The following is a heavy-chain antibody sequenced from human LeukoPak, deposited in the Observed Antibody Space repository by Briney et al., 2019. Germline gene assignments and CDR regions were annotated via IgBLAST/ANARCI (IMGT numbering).Heavy chain of an antibody. V-gene: IGHV3-48*01. CDR3: ARGISPGY. CDR1: GFTFSSYS. CDR2: ISSSSTI. Sequence: GGSLRLSCAASGFTFSSYSMNWVRQAPGKGLEWVSYISSSSTIYYADSVKGRFTISRDNAKNSLYLQMNSLRAEDTAVYYCARGISPGYWGQGTLVTVSS. J-gene: IGHJ4*02.